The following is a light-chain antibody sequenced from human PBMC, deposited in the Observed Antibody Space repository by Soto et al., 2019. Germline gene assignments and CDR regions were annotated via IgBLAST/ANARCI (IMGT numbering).Light chain of an antibody. Sequence: QSALTQPASVSGSPGQSITISCTGTSNDIGAYNYVSWYQHHPGRAPKLMLYEVNERPSGVPDRFSGSKSGNTASLTVSGLQADDEGNYYCSSYAGGNNWVFGGGTKVTVL. CDR1: SNDIGAYNY. CDR2: EVN. J-gene: IGLJ3*02. V-gene: IGLV2-8*01. CDR3: SSYAGGNNWV.